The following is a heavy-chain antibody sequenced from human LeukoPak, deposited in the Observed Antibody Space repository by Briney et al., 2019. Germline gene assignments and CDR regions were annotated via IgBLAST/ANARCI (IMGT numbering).Heavy chain of an antibody. CDR2: IYYSGST. Sequence: PSETLSLTCAVYGGSFSGYYWSWIRQPPGKGLEWIGNIYYSGSTYYSPSLKSRVVISDDTSNNQFSLRVRSVTAADRAVYYCASFFDTSGYPTLDVWGKGTTVTVSS. J-gene: IGHJ6*04. V-gene: IGHV4-34*01. CDR1: GGSFSGYY. D-gene: IGHD3-22*01. CDR3: ASFFDTSGYPTLDV.